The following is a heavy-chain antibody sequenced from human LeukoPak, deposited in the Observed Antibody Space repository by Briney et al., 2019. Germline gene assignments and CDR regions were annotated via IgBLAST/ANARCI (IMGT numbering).Heavy chain of an antibody. CDR1: GFTISNYW. CDR3: ARDLFDY. J-gene: IGHJ4*02. Sequence: GGSLRLSCAVSGFTISNYWMSWVRQAPGKGLEWVANIKQDGSGEFYVDSVKGRFTISRDSAKNSLYLQMNSLRDEDTAVYYCARDLFDYWGQGTLVTVSS. CDR2: IKQDGSGE. V-gene: IGHV3-7*01.